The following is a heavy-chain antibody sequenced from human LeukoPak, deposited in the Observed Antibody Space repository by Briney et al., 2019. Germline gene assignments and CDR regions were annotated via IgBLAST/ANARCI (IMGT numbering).Heavy chain of an antibody. CDR3: AREWGLIAVAGGPGY. V-gene: IGHV3-33*01. D-gene: IGHD6-19*01. J-gene: IGHJ4*02. CDR2: IWYDGHKK. CDR1: GFTFSKYG. Sequence: PGGSLRLSCVASGFTFSKYGMHWVRQAPGKGLEGLAIIWYDGHKKYYADSVKGRFTISRDNSKNTPFLEMTDLRAEDTAVYYCAREWGLIAVAGGPGYWGQGALVTVSS.